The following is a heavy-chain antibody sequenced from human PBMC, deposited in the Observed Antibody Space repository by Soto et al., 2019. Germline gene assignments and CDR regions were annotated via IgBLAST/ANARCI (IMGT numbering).Heavy chain of an antibody. CDR3: AASASGRFLENDY. CDR2: IVVGSGNT. D-gene: IGHD3-3*01. V-gene: IGHV1-58*01. J-gene: IGHJ4*02. CDR1: GFTFTSSA. Sequence: SVKVSCKASGFTFTSSAVQWVRQARGQRLEWIGWIVVGSGNTNYAQKFQERVTITRDMSTSTAYMELSSLRSEDTAVYYCAASASGRFLENDYWGQGTLVTVSA.